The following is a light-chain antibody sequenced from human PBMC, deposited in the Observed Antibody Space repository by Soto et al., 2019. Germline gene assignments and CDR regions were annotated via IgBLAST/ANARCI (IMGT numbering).Light chain of an antibody. CDR3: VSWADSMSGLV. CDR2: SNN. V-gene: IGLV1-47*02. Sequence: QSALTHPPSASCTPGQRSTISSSRRSANSGNKYVCWYQQLPGTAPKLLIDSNNERTSGVPDTFSGSKPGPSPSLPISALRSEDEADYYCVSWADSMSGLVFGTGTKVNVL. CDR1: SANSGNKY. J-gene: IGLJ1*01.